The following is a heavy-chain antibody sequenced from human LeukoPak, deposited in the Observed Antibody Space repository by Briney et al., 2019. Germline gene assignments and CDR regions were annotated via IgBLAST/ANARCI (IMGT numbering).Heavy chain of an antibody. CDR1: GGSISSGGYY. D-gene: IGHD3-3*01. J-gene: IGHJ4*02. Sequence: SETLSLTCTVSGGSISSGGYYWSWIRQPPGKGLEWTGYIYHSGSTYYNPSLKSRVTISVDRSKNQFSLKLSSVTAADTAVYYCARGREYDFWSGSLGYWGQGTLVTVSS. V-gene: IGHV4-30-2*01. CDR2: IYHSGST. CDR3: ARGREYDFWSGSLGY.